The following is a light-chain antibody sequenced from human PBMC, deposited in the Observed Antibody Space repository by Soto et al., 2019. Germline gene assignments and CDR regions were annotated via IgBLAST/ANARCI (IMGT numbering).Light chain of an antibody. V-gene: IGKV3-15*01. CDR1: QSVGSN. Sequence: EIVMTQSPATLSVSPGERATLSCRASQSVGSNLAWYQQRPGQAPRLLIYGASTRATDVPARFSGSGSGTEFTLTISRLQSEDFGIYFCQQYNNWPPERTFGQGTKVEIK. CDR2: GAS. J-gene: IGKJ1*01. CDR3: QQYNNWPPERT.